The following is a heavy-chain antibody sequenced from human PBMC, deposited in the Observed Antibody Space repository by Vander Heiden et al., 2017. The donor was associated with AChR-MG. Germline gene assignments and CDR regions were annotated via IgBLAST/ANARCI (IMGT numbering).Heavy chain of an antibody. V-gene: IGHV3-33*01. J-gene: IGHJ6*02. CDR3: ARDLSRIAVAGRGGYGMDV. CDR1: GVTFSSYG. CDR2: IWYDGSNK. D-gene: IGHD6-19*01. Sequence: QVQLVESGGGVVQPGRSLRLSCAASGVTFSSYGMHWVRQAPGKGLEWVAVIWYDGSNKYYADSVKGRFTISRDNSKNTLYLQMNSLRAEDTAVYYCARDLSRIAVAGRGGYGMDVWGQGTTVTVSS.